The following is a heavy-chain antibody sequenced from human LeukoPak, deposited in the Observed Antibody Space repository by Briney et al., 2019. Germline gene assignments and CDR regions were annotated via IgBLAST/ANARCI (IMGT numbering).Heavy chain of an antibody. CDR1: GGSFSGYY. J-gene: IGHJ4*02. D-gene: IGHD4-17*01. CDR2: INHSGST. V-gene: IGHV4-34*01. Sequence: SETLSLTCAVNGGSFSGYYWSWLRQPPGKGLEWIGEINHSGSTNYNPSLMSRVTISVDTSKNQFSLKLSSVTAADTAVYYCARGRGEGHDYGDYMLGYYFDYWGQGTLVTVSS. CDR3: ARGRGEGHDYGDYMLGYYFDY.